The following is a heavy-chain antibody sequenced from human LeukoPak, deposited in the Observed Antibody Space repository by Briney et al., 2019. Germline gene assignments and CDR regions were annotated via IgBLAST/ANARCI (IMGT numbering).Heavy chain of an antibody. Sequence: TSVKVSRKASGFTFTSSAVQWVRQARGQRLEWVGWIVVGSGNTNYAQKFQERVTITRDMSTSTAYMELSSLRSEDTAVYYCAAIVGATGGWFDPWGQGTLVTVSS. V-gene: IGHV1-58*01. CDR3: AAIVGATGGWFDP. CDR2: IVVGSGNT. J-gene: IGHJ5*02. CDR1: GFTFTSSA. D-gene: IGHD1-26*01.